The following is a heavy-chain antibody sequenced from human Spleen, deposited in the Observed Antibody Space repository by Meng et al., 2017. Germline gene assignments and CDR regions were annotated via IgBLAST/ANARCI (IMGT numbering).Heavy chain of an antibody. Sequence: GGSLRLSCAASGFTVSSNYMSWVRQAPGKGLEWVSVIYSGGSTYYADSGKGRFTISRHNSKDTLYLQMNYLRAEDTAVYYCARAMAGTEFDYWGQGTLVTVSS. CDR2: IYSGGST. D-gene: IGHD6-19*01. J-gene: IGHJ4*02. V-gene: IGHV3-53*04. CDR1: GFTVSSNY. CDR3: ARAMAGTEFDY.